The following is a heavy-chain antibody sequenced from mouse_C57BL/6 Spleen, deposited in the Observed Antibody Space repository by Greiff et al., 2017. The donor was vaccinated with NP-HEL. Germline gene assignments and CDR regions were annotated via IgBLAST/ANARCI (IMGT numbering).Heavy chain of an antibody. CDR3: ARLGLRRGDFDY. J-gene: IGHJ2*01. Sequence: VQLQQSGAELARPGASVKLSCKASGYTFTSYGISWVKQRTGQGLEWIGEIYPRSGNTYYNEKFKGKATLTADKSSSTAYMELRSLTSEDSAVYFCARLGLRRGDFDYWGQGTTLTVSS. D-gene: IGHD2-4*01. CDR1: GYTFTSYG. CDR2: IYPRSGNT. V-gene: IGHV1-81*01.